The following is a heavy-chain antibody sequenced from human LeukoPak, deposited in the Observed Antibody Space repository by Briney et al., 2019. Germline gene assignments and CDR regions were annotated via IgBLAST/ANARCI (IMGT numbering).Heavy chain of an antibody. J-gene: IGHJ4*02. Sequence: SETLSLTCAVYGGSFSGYYWSWIRQPPGKGLEWIGEINHSGSTNYNPSLKSRVTISVDTSKNQFSLKLSSVTAADTAVYYCARDNYYDSSGYDWGDWEPHDYWGQGTLVTVSS. CDR1: GGSFSGYY. CDR2: INHSGST. D-gene: IGHD3-22*01. V-gene: IGHV4-34*01. CDR3: ARDNYYDSSGYDWGDWEPHDY.